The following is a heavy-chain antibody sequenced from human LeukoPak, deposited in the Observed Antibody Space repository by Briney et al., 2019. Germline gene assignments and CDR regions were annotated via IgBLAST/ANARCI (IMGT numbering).Heavy chain of an antibody. CDR3: AREGIAAADDY. D-gene: IGHD6-13*01. V-gene: IGHV3-7*01. Sequence: GGSLRLSCAASGFTFSSYWMSWVRQAPGKWLEWVANIKQDGSEKYYVDSVKGRFTISRDKAKNSLYLQMNSLRAEDTAVYYCAREGIAAADDYWGQGTLVTVSS. J-gene: IGHJ4*02. CDR2: IKQDGSEK. CDR1: GFTFSSYW.